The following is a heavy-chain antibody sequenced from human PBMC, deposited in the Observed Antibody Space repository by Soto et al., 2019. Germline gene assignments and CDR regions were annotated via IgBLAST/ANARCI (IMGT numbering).Heavy chain of an antibody. CDR1: GFTFSSYA. CDR2: ISGSGGST. CDR3: AKDPWVQLWLPYFDY. D-gene: IGHD5-18*01. Sequence: GGSLRLSCAASGFTFSSYAMSWVRQAPGKGLEWVSAISGSGGSTYYADSVKGRFTISRDNSKNTLYLQMNSLRAEDTAVYYRAKDPWVQLWLPYFDYWGQGTLVTVSS. J-gene: IGHJ4*02. V-gene: IGHV3-23*01.